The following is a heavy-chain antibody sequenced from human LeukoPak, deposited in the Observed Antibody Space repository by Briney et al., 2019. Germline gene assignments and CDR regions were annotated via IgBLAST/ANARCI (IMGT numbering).Heavy chain of an antibody. J-gene: IGHJ5*02. CDR3: ARDPRQTYYYDSSGYYYSTVWFDP. V-gene: IGHV1-18*01. CDR1: GYTFTSYG. Sequence: ASVKVSCKASGYTFTSYGISWVRQAPGQGLEWMGWISAYNGNTNYAQKLQGRVTMTTDTSTSTAYMELRSLRSDDTAVYYCARDPRQTYYYDSSGYYYSTVWFDPWGQGTPVTVSS. D-gene: IGHD3-22*01. CDR2: ISAYNGNT.